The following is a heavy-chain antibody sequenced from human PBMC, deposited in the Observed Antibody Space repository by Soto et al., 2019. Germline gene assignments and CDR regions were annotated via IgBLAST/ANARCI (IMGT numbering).Heavy chain of an antibody. V-gene: IGHV4-59*01. CDR1: GGSISSYY. Sequence: QVQLQESGPGLVKPSETLSLTCTVSGGSISSYYWSWIRQPPGKGLEWIGYIYYSGSTNYNPSLNSPVTISVDTSKNQFSLTLSSVTAADTAVYYCARSPINWYFALWGRGTLVTVSS. J-gene: IGHJ2*01. CDR2: IYYSGST. D-gene: IGHD3-9*01. CDR3: ARSPINWYFAL.